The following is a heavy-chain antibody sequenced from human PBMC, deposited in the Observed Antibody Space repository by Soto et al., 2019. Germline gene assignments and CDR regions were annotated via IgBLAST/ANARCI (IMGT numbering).Heavy chain of an antibody. CDR3: TRLPDDYYDSSGYLFDY. Sequence: GGSLRLSCAASGFTFSGSAMHWVRQASGKGLEWVGRIRSKANSYATAYAASVKGRFTISRDDSKNTAYLQMNSLKTEDTAVYYCTRLPDDYYDSSGYLFDYWGQGTLVTVSS. CDR1: GFTFSGSA. J-gene: IGHJ4*02. D-gene: IGHD3-22*01. V-gene: IGHV3-73*01. CDR2: IRSKANSYAT.